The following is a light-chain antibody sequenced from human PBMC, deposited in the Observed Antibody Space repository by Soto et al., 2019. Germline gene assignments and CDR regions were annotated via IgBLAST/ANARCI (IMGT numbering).Light chain of an antibody. CDR2: GDN. J-gene: IGLJ2*01. Sequence: QSVLTQPPSVSGAPWQRVAISCTGSSSNIGAEYDVHWYQQLPGTAPKRLIYGDNNRPSGVPDRFSGSKSGTSASLAISGLQSEDEADYYCAAWDDSLNGVVFGGGTKVTVL. V-gene: IGLV1-40*01. CDR1: SSNIGAEYD. CDR3: AAWDDSLNGVV.